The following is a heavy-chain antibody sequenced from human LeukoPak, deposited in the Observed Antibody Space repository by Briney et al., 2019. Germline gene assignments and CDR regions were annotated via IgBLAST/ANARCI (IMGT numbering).Heavy chain of an antibody. Sequence: GASVKVSCKASGYTFTTYVMHWVRQAPGQRLEWMGWINAANGNTKYSQKFLDRVTFTSDTSAITAYMELSSLTSEDTAVYYCARDRGLHGSGNYNWFDPWGQGTLVTVS. J-gene: IGHJ5*02. D-gene: IGHD3-10*01. CDR1: GYTFTTYV. CDR3: ARDRGLHGSGNYNWFDP. V-gene: IGHV1-3*01. CDR2: INAANGNT.